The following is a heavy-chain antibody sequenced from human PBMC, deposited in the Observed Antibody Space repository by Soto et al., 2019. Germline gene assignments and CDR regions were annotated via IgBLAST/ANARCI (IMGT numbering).Heavy chain of an antibody. CDR1: VGSFSGYY. J-gene: IGHJ4*02. Sequence: SETLSLTCAVYVGSFSGYYWTWVRQPPGKGLEWIGEINHRGSTSYNPSLKSRVTISVDTSKNQFSLRLSSVTAADTAVYYCARGEGSGWYFDYWGQGTRVTVSS. CDR3: ARGEGSGWYFDY. D-gene: IGHD6-19*01. CDR2: INHRGST. V-gene: IGHV4-34*01.